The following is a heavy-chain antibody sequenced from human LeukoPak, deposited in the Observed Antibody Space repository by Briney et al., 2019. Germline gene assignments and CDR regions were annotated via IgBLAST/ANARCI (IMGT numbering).Heavy chain of an antibody. Sequence: SETLSLTCDVSGDFFRIYWWGWVRQPAGKGLEWIGRIYATGSTQFNPSLKSRLTMSMDTSTNQLSLKLTSVTAADTAVYFCARQGYTASYYFLDFWSQGTLVTVSS. CDR3: ARQGYTASYYFLDF. V-gene: IGHV4-4*07. D-gene: IGHD1-26*01. CDR2: IYATGST. CDR1: GDFFRIYW. J-gene: IGHJ4*02.